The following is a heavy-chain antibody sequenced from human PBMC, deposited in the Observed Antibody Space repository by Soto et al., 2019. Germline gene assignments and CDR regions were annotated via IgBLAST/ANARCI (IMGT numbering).Heavy chain of an antibody. V-gene: IGHV4-59*01. Sequence: SSETLSLTCTVSGGSISSYYWSWMRQPPGKGLEWIGYIYYSGSTNYNPSLKSRFTISVDTSKNQFSLKLSSVTAADTAVYYCARGTRLEWLSEYFDYWGQGTLVTVSS. D-gene: IGHD3-3*01. CDR1: GGSISSYY. J-gene: IGHJ4*02. CDR3: ARGTRLEWLSEYFDY. CDR2: IYYSGST.